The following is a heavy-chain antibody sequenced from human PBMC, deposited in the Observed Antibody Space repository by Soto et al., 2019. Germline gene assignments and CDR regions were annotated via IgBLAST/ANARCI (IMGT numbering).Heavy chain of an antibody. J-gene: IGHJ4*02. D-gene: IGHD3-22*01. CDR1: GYSFTSYW. CDR3: AIHRPPTFYDTSGAIDY. CDR2: IDPVDSDT. Sequence: EVQLVQSGVEEKKPGESLKISCKGSGYSFTSYWIGWVRQMPGKGLEWMGIIDPVDSDTRYSPSFQGQVTISADKSISTAYLQWSSLKASDTAMYYCAIHRPPTFYDTSGAIDYWGQGTLVTVSS. V-gene: IGHV5-51*01.